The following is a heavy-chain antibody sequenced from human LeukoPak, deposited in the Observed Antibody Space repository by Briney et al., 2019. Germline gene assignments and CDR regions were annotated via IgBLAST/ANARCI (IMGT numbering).Heavy chain of an antibody. J-gene: IGHJ4*02. CDR3: ATSRMGAVDY. CDR1: GFTFSTYA. CDR2: ISGSGANT. Sequence: GGSLRLSCAASGFTFSTYAMSWVRQAPGKGLEWVSTISGSGANTYYADSVRGRFTISRDNSKNTLYLHMNSLRAEDTAVYYCATSRMGAVDYWGQGTLVTVSS. D-gene: IGHD6-19*01. V-gene: IGHV3-23*01.